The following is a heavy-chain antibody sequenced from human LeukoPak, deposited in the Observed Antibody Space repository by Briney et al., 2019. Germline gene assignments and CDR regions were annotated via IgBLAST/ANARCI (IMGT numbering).Heavy chain of an antibody. CDR2: IYGSGST. D-gene: IGHD2-2*01. Sequence: SETLSLTCTVSGDSISNYYWSWIRQPAGKGLEWIGRIYGSGSTNYNPSLKSRVTMSVDTSQNQFSPKLTSVTAADTAVYYCARGPSHTSTWFFDYWGQGTLVTVSS. J-gene: IGHJ4*02. CDR3: ARGPSHTSTWFFDY. V-gene: IGHV4-4*07. CDR1: GDSISNYY.